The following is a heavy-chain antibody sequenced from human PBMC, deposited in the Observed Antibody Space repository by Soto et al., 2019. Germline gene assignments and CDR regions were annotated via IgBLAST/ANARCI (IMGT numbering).Heavy chain of an antibody. CDR2: INSDGSST. Sequence: PGESLKISCAASGFTFSSYWMHWVRQAPGKGLVWVSRINSDGSSTSYADSVKGRFTISRDNAKNTLYLQMNSLRAEDTAVYYCASRSYYDFWSGYYTEYYYYYMDVWGKGTTVTVSS. D-gene: IGHD3-3*01. CDR3: ASRSYYDFWSGYYTEYYYYYMDV. CDR1: GFTFSSYW. V-gene: IGHV3-74*01. J-gene: IGHJ6*03.